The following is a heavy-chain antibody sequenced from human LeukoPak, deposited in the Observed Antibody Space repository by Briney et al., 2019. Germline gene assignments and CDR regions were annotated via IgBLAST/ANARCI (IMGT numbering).Heavy chain of an antibody. CDR2: INSDGSYT. V-gene: IGHV3-74*01. CDR1: GFTFSIYW. J-gene: IGHJ3*02. Sequence: GGSLRLSCAVSGFTFSIYWMHWVRQAPGKGLVWVSHINSDGSYTTYADSVKGRFTISRDNAKNTLYLQMNSLRAEDTAVYYCARDSSYSTAIWGQGTMVTVSS. D-gene: IGHD3-22*01. CDR3: ARDSSYSTAI.